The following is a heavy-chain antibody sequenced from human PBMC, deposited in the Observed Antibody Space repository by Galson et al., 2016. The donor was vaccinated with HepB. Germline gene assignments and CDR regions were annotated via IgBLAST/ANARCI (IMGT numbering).Heavy chain of an antibody. CDR2: IYYSGST. CDR1: GGSVSSGSYY. J-gene: IGHJ3*02. V-gene: IGHV4-61*01. CDR3: AREIAVAGHDAFDI. D-gene: IGHD6-19*01. Sequence: TLSLTCTVSGGSVSSGSYYWSWIRQPPGKGLEWIGYIYYSGSTNYNPSLKSRVTISVGTSKNQFSLKLSSVTAADTAVYYCAREIAVAGHDAFDIWGQGTMVTVSS.